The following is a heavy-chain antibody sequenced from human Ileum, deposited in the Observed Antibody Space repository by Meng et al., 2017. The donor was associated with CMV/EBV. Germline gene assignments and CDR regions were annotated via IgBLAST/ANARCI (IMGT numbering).Heavy chain of an antibody. Sequence: AAAGLKFSVCWMHWVRQAPGKGLEWVSRISSDGSTTTYADSVKGRFTVSRDNAKDTLYLQVNSLRAEDTAVYYCARGGVISAASSDSWGQGTLVTVSS. CDR2: ISSDGSTT. J-gene: IGHJ5*01. CDR3: ARGGVISAASSDS. V-gene: IGHV3-74*01. CDR1: GLKFSVCW. D-gene: IGHD3-10*01.